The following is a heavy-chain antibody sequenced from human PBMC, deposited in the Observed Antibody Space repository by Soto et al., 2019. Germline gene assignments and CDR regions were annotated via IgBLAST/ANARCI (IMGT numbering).Heavy chain of an antibody. D-gene: IGHD3-22*01. CDR2: INAGNGNT. Sequence: ASVKVSCKASGYTFTSYAMHWVRQAPGQRLEWMGWINAGNGNTKYSQKFQGRVTITGDTSASTAYMELSCLRSEDTAVYYCARTYYYDSSGYHKYYYYGMDVWGQGTTVTVSS. CDR3: ARTYYYDSSGYHKYYYYGMDV. CDR1: GYTFTSYA. V-gene: IGHV1-3*01. J-gene: IGHJ6*02.